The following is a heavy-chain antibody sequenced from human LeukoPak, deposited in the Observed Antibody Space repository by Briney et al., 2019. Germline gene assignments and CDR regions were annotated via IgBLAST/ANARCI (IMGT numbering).Heavy chain of an antibody. CDR3: ARGSDDFWSGYSPSY. Sequence: GASVKVSCKASGYTFTGYYMHWVRQAPGLGLEWMGWTNPNSGGTNYAQKFQGRVTMTGDTSISTAYMELSRLRSDDTAVYYCARGSDDFWSGYSPSYWGQGTLVTVSS. J-gene: IGHJ4*02. CDR2: TNPNSGGT. CDR1: GYTFTGYY. V-gene: IGHV1-2*02. D-gene: IGHD3-3*01.